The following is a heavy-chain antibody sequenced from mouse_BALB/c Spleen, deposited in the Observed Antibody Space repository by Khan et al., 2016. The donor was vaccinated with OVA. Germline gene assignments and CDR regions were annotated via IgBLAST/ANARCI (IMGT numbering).Heavy chain of an antibody. J-gene: IGHJ1*01. CDR1: GFSFSSYT. V-gene: IGHV5-6-4*01. Sequence: EVELVESGGGLVKPGGSLKLSCAASGFSFSSYTMSWVRQTPEKRLEWVAIISSGSTYTYYPDSVKGRFTFSRGNAKNTVLPQMSRLKSEATAMYYQTRDGNYARWYFYVWGAGTTVTVAS. CDR2: ISSGSTYT. CDR3: TRDGNYARWYFYV. D-gene: IGHD2-1*01.